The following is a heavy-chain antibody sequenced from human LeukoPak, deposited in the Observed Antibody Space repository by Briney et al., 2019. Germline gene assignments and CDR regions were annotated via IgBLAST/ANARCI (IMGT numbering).Heavy chain of an antibody. CDR1: GGSFSGYY. Sequence: SETLSLTCAVYGGSFSGYYWNWIRQSPGKGLEWIGEINHIGSTNYNPSLKSRVTISVDTSKNQFSLKLSSVTAADTAVYYCARNVRGGSTYLDYWGQGTLVTVSS. CDR2: INHIGST. J-gene: IGHJ4*02. D-gene: IGHD3-16*01. V-gene: IGHV4-34*01. CDR3: ARNVRGGSTYLDY.